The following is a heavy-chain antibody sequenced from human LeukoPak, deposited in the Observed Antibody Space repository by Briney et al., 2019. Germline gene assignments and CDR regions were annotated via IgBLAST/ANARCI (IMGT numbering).Heavy chain of an antibody. Sequence: SETLSLTCTVSGGSISSSSYYWGWIRQPPAKGLEWIGSIYYSGSTYYNPSLKSRVTISVDTSKNQFSLKLSSVTAADTAVYYCAREVGIAARPFDYWGQGTLVTVSS. CDR3: AREVGIAARPFDY. J-gene: IGHJ4*02. V-gene: IGHV4-39*07. CDR1: GGSISSSSYY. CDR2: IYYSGST. D-gene: IGHD6-6*01.